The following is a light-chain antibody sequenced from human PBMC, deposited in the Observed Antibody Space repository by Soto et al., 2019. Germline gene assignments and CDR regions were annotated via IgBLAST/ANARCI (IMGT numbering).Light chain of an antibody. Sequence: AVRLTQSPSSLSASVGDRVTITCRTSQGISSALAWYQQKPGKAPKLLIFDASSLEGGVPSRFSGSGSGADFTLAISSLQPEDFATYYCQQFNSFPRTFGQGTKLEIK. CDR1: QGISSA. CDR2: DAS. CDR3: QQFNSFPRT. J-gene: IGKJ2*01. V-gene: IGKV1-13*02.